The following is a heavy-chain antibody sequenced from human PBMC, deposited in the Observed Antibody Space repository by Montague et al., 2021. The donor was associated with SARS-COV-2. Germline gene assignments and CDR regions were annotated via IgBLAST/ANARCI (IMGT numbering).Heavy chain of an antibody. Sequence: SLRLSCAASGFTFSNSPMGWVRQAPGKGLDWVSVIHGAGRGTYYADSVQGRFTISRDNLKNTVYLQMNSLRDVDTALYYCAKVGDILTGYSLINLDAWGQGTLVVVSS. CDR3: AKVGDILTGYSLINLDA. V-gene: IGHV3-23*03. CDR1: GFTFSNSP. J-gene: IGHJ5*02. CDR2: IHGAGRGT. D-gene: IGHD3-9*01.